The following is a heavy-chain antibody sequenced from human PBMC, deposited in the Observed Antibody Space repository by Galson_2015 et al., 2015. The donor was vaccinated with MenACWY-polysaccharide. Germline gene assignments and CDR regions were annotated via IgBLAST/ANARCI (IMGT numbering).Heavy chain of an antibody. J-gene: IGHJ4*02. Sequence: SLRLSCAASGFTFSNFWMTWVRQAPGKGLEWVADIKKDGSDKYYVDSVEGRFTISRDNAKNSLSLQMSSLRAEDTAVYFCARARPSSFDYWGQGTLVTVSS. V-gene: IGHV3-7*01. CDR3: ARARPSSFDY. CDR2: IKKDGSDK. CDR1: GFTFSNFW.